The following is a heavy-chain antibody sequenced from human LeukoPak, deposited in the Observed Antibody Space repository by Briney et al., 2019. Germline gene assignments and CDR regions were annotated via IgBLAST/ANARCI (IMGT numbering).Heavy chain of an antibody. Sequence: ASVKVSCKAFGYTFTSSYMHWVRQAPGQGLEWMGWINPNSGGTNYAQKFQGRVTMTRDTSISTAYMELSRLRSDDTAVYYCARTRGYYDSSGPRRIAFDIWGQGTMVTVSS. CDR2: INPNSGGT. V-gene: IGHV1-2*02. CDR1: GYTFTSSY. J-gene: IGHJ3*02. D-gene: IGHD3-22*01. CDR3: ARTRGYYDSSGPRRIAFDI.